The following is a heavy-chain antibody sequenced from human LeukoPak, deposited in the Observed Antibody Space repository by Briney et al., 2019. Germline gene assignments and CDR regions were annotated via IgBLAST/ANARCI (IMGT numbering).Heavy chain of an antibody. CDR1: GGSISCGGYS. CDR2: IYHSGST. V-gene: IGHV4-30-2*01. CDR3: ARELVDYYDSSGYPVYYAMDV. Sequence: SQTLSLTCAVSGGSISCGGYSWSWIRQPPGKGLEWIGYIYHSGSTYYNPSLKSRVTISVDRSKNQFSLKLSSVTAADTAVYYCARELVDYYDSSGYPVYYAMDVWGPGTTVTVSS. J-gene: IGHJ6*02. D-gene: IGHD3-22*01.